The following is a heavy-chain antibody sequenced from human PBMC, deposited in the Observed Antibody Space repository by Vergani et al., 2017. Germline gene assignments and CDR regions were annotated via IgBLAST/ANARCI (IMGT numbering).Heavy chain of an antibody. CDR1: GFTFSSYA. V-gene: IGHV3-64D*06. CDR3: VKSRRYYDSSGYYLDY. Sequence: VQLVESGGGLVQPGGSLRLSCSASGFTFSSYAMHWVRQAPGKGLEYVSAISSNGGSTYYADSVKGRFTISRDNSKNTLYLQMSSLRAEDTAVYYCVKSRRYYDSSGYYLDYWGQGTLVTVSS. CDR2: ISSNGGST. J-gene: IGHJ4*02. D-gene: IGHD3-22*01.